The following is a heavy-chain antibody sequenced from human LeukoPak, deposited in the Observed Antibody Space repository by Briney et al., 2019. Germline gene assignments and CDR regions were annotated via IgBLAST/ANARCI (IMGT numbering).Heavy chain of an antibody. V-gene: IGHV3-66*01. CDR3: ARDVAAPGGVYFDY. CDR1: GFTVSSNS. D-gene: IGHD3-16*01. CDR2: IYTGGTT. J-gene: IGHJ4*02. Sequence: GGSLRLSCAASGFTVSSNSMSWDRQAPGKGLVWVSVIYTGGTTYYADSVKGRFTISRDNSKNTLYLQMNSLRAEDTAVYYCARDVAAPGGVYFDYWGQGTLVTVSS.